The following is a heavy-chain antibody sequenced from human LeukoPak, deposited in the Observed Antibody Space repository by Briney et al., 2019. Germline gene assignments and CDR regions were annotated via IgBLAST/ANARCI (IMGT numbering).Heavy chain of an antibody. CDR3: VRQGYYYDSSAYYSIDY. D-gene: IGHD3-22*01. CDR2: IYPGDSDT. CDR1: GYSFTSYW. Sequence: GESLKISCKGSGYSFTSYWIAWVRQMPGKGLEWMGIIYPGDSDTRYSPSFQGQVTISADESISTAYLQWSSLKASDTAMYYCVRQGYYYDSSAYYSIDYWGQGTLVTVSS. J-gene: IGHJ4*02. V-gene: IGHV5-51*01.